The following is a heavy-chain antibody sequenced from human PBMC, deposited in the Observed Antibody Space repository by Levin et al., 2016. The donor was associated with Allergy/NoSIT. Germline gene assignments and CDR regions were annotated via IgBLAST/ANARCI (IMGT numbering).Heavy chain of an antibody. CDR2: INPNSGGT. D-gene: IGHD3-10*01. CDR3: ARTGGYYASGSYFEY. CDR1: GYTFTGYY. J-gene: IGHJ4*02. Sequence: ASVKVSCKASGYTFTGYYIHWVRQAPGQGLEWMGLINPNSGGTNYAQKFQGRVTMTRDTSISTAYMELSRLRSDDTAVYYCARTGGYYASGSYFEYWGQGTLVTVSS. V-gene: IGHV1-2*02.